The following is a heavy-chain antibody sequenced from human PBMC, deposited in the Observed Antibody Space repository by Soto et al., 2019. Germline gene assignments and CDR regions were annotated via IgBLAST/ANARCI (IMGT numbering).Heavy chain of an antibody. V-gene: IGHV4-39*01. J-gene: IGHJ6*02. CDR1: GGSISSSSYY. Sequence: SETLSLTCTVSGGSISSSSYYWGWTRQPPGKGLEWIGSIYYSGSTYYNPSLKSRVTISVDTSKNQFSLKLSSVTAADTAVYYCARKTNTAMAPQYYYGMDVWGQGTTVTVSS. CDR3: ARKTNTAMAPQYYYGMDV. CDR2: IYYSGST. D-gene: IGHD5-18*01.